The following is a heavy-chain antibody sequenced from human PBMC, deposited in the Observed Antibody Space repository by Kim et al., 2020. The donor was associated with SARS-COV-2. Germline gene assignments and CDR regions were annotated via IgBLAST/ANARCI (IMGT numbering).Heavy chain of an antibody. CDR2: ISSSSSYI. CDR3: ARDPYYDILTGFRSHAFDI. J-gene: IGHJ3*02. V-gene: IGHV3-21*01. Sequence: GGSLRLSCAASGFTFSSYSMNWVRQAPGKGLEWVSSISSSSSYIYYADSVKGRFTISRDNAKNSLYLQMNSLRAEDTAVYYCARDPYYDILTGFRSHAFDIWGQGTMVTVSS. D-gene: IGHD3-9*01. CDR1: GFTFSSYS.